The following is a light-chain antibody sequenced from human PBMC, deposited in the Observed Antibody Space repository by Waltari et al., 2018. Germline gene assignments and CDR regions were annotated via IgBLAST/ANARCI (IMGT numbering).Light chain of an antibody. V-gene: IGLV4-69*01. CDR3: QTGGHGTWV. CDR1: SGHSSNI. Sequence: QLVLTQSPSASASLGASVKLTCTLSSGHSSNIIAWHQQQPEKGPRYSMKVNSDGSRSKGDGSPDRCSGSSSGAARYHTIASLQSEDEADYYCQTGGHGTWVFGGGTKLTVL. CDR2: VNSDGSR. J-gene: IGLJ3*02.